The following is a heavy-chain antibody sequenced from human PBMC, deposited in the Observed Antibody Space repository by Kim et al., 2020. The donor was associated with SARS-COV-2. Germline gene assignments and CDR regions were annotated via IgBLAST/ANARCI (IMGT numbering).Heavy chain of an antibody. CDR2: IWYDGSNK. CDR1: GFTFSSYG. J-gene: IGHJ4*02. CDR3: ARGNWNYRAFFDY. D-gene: IGHD1-7*01. V-gene: IGHV3-33*01. Sequence: GGSLRLSCAASGFTFSSYGMHWVRQAPGKGLEWVAVIWYDGSNKYYADSVKGRFTISRDNSKNTLYLQMNSLRAEDTAVYYCARGNWNYRAFFDYWGQGTLVTVSS.